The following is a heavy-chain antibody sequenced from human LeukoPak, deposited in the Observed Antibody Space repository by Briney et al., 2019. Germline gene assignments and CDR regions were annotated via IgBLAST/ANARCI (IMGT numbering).Heavy chain of an antibody. CDR1: GFTFTSYG. V-gene: IGHV1-18*01. CDR2: ISAYNGST. J-gene: IGHJ4*02. Sequence: ASVKVSCKASGFTFTSYGFTWVRQAPGQGLEWMGWISAYNGSTNYAQTLRGRITMTTDTSTSTVYMELRSLGSDDTAMYYCARGGLYGSGSPDYWGQGTLVTVPS. D-gene: IGHD3-10*01. CDR3: ARGGLYGSGSPDY.